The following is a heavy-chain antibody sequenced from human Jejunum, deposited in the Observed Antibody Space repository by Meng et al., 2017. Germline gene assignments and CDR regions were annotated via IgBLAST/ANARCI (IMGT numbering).Heavy chain of an antibody. J-gene: IGHJ4*02. CDR3: ARWDFGTPRHDW. CDR1: GFHFRNYY. V-gene: IGHV3-11*01. D-gene: IGHD3-10*01. Sequence: QEKLVESGGGLVKPGGCLRLTCEASGFHFRNYYMSGMRQAPGKGLEWVSCISTTDTTIFYADSVKGRFTISRDNAKNSLYLQMNSLRAEDTAVYFCARWDFGTPRHDWWGQGTLVTVSS. CDR2: ISTTDTTI.